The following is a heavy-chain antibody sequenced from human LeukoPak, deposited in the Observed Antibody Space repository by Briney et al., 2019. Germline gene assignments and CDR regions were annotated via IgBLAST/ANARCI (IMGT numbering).Heavy chain of an antibody. CDR2: ISIVSTYT. D-gene: IGHD3-10*01. V-gene: IGHV3-11*05. CDR3: ARVNNYYGDRGGGYFDY. CDR1: GISFSDYY. Sequence: GGSLRLSCSASGISFSDYYMSWIPQAPGKELKGFSDISIVSTYTNYADSVKGRFTIFRDNAKNSLYLQMNSVRTEDTDVYYCARVNNYYGDRGGGYFDYWGQGTLVTVSS. J-gene: IGHJ4*02.